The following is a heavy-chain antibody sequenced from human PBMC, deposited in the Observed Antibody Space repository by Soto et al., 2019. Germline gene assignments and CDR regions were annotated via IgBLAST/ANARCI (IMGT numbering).Heavy chain of an antibody. CDR2: INTDGSST. D-gene: IGHD3-16*02. CDR1: GFTFSSYW. Sequence: GGSLRLSCAASGFTFSSYWMHWVRKAPGKGLVWVSRINTDGSSTGYADSLKGRLTISRDNAKNRLYLQMNSLRAEDTAWYYCASLFHERTASIWGSYRTDYWGQGTLVTVSS. CDR3: ASLFHERTASIWGSYRTDY. J-gene: IGHJ4*02. V-gene: IGHV3-74*01.